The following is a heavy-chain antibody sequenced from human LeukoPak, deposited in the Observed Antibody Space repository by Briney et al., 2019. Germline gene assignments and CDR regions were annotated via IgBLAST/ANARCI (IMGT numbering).Heavy chain of an antibody. CDR3: ARDLEGYHYGSGNYPQ. Sequence: ASMKVSCKASGYTFTGYYIHWLRHAPGQGLEWMGFINPNRGGTNYAQKFQGRVTMTRDTSISTAYMELSSLTSDDTAVYYCARDLEGYHYGSGNYPQWGQGTLITVSS. V-gene: IGHV1-2*02. CDR2: INPNRGGT. D-gene: IGHD3-10*01. CDR1: GYTFTGYY. J-gene: IGHJ4*02.